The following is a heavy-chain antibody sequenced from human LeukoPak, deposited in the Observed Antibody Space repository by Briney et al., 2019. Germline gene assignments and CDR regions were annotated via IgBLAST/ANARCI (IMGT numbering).Heavy chain of an antibody. CDR2: IWYDGSNK. D-gene: IGHD1-26*01. J-gene: IGHJ3*02. Sequence: GRSLRLSCAASGFTFSSYGMHWVRQAPGKGLEWVEVIWYDGSNKYYADSVKGRFTISRDNSKNTLYLQMNSLRAEDTAVYYCAILGATTTDEAFDIWGQGTMVTVSS. CDR1: GFTFSSYG. V-gene: IGHV3-30*19. CDR3: AILGATTTDEAFDI.